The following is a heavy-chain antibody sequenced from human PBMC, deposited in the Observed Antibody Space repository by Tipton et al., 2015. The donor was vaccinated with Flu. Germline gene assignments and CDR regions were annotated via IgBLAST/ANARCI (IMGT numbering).Heavy chain of an antibody. D-gene: IGHD2-21*01. Sequence: GLVKPSETLSLSCTVSGGSVTTKYYWGWIRQSPGKGLEYIGSIFYSGNTYYNPSLKSRVSISVDTSKNQFSLQLTSVTAADTAVYYCARHAKMVITPFFGYWGQGTLVTVSS. CDR1: GGSVTTKYY. CDR3: ARHAKMVITPFFGY. J-gene: IGHJ4*02. CDR2: IFYSGNT. V-gene: IGHV4-39*01.